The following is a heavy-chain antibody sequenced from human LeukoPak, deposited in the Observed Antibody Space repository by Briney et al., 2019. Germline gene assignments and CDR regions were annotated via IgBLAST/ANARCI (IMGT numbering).Heavy chain of an antibody. V-gene: IGHV3-48*02. J-gene: IGHJ5*02. D-gene: IGHD4-17*01. CDR1: GFTFSTYS. Sequence: GGSLRLSCAASGFTFSTYSMNWVRQAPGEGLEWLSYISSSGSTIYYADSVKGRFTISRDNAKNSLYLQTNSLRDEDTAVYYCARDYGLNWFDPWGQGTLVTVSS. CDR2: ISSSGSTI. CDR3: ARDYGLNWFDP.